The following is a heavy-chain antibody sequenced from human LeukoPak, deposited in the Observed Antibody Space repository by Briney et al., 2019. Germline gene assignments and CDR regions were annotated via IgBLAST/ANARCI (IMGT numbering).Heavy chain of an antibody. V-gene: IGHV1-69*13. Sequence: SVKVSCKASGGTFSSYAISWVRQAPGQGLEWMGGIIPIFGTANYAQKFQGRVTITADESTSTAYMELSSLRSEDTAVYYCASSIVGAKPLDYWGQGTLVTVSS. CDR3: ASSIVGAKPLDY. D-gene: IGHD1-26*01. CDR2: IIPIFGTA. CDR1: GGTFSSYA. J-gene: IGHJ4*02.